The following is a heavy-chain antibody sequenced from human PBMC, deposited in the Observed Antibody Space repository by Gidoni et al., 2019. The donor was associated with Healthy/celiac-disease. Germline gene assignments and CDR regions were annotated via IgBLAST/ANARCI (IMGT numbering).Heavy chain of an antibody. D-gene: IGHD6-25*01. J-gene: IGHJ4*02. V-gene: IGHV4-59*01. Sequence: QVHLQDSAPGLVQPSETLSPTCTVSGGSISSSYWIWIRQPPGKGLEWIGYIDYSGSTNYHPALKSRVTISVDTSKTQFSLKLSSVTAADTAVYYCARIRRLAPDVDYWGQGTLVTVSS. CDR3: ARIRRLAPDVDY. CDR2: IDYSGST. CDR1: GGSISSSY.